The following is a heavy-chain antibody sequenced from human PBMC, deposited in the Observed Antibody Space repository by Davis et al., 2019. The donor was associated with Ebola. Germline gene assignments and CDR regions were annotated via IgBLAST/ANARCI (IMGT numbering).Heavy chain of an antibody. V-gene: IGHV1-69*13. D-gene: IGHD5-24*01. CDR2: IIPMFGTT. CDR3: ASRDQGVEESDY. J-gene: IGHJ4*02. Sequence: AASVKVSCKASGGTFTKHLINWVRQAPGQGLEWMGVIIPMFGTTNYAQKFQGRVTITADESTRTAYMEVSSLTSEDTAVYFCASRDQGVEESDYWGQGTLVTVSS. CDR1: GGTFTKHL.